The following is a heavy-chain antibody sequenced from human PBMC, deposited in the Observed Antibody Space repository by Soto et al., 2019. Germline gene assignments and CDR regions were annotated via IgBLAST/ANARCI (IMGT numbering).Heavy chain of an antibody. CDR2: IYYSGST. CDR3: ARADGSGSYWSYYYYGMDV. J-gene: IGHJ6*02. V-gene: IGHV4-30-4*01. Sequence: PSETLSLTCTVSGVSISSGDYYWSWIRQPPGKGLEWIGYIYYSGSTYYNPSLKSRVTISVDTSKNQFSLKLSSVTAADTAVYYCARADGSGSYWSYYYYGMDVWGQGTTVT. CDR1: GVSISSGDYY. D-gene: IGHD3-10*01.